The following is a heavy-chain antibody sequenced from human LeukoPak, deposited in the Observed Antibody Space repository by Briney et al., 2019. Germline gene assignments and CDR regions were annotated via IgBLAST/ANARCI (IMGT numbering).Heavy chain of an antibody. CDR3: ARGRGAYCGGDCSYFDY. CDR1: GYTFTSYD. Sequence: GASVKVSCKASGYTFTSYDINWVRQATGQGLKWMGWMNPNSGNTGYAQKFQGRVTMTRNTSINTAYMELSSLRSEDTAVYYCARGRGAYCGGDCSYFDYWGQGTLVTVSS. CDR2: MNPNSGNT. J-gene: IGHJ4*02. V-gene: IGHV1-8*01. D-gene: IGHD2-21*02.